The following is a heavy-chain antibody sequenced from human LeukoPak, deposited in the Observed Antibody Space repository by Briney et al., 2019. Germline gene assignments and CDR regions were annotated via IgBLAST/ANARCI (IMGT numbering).Heavy chain of an antibody. Sequence: SETLSLTCTVSGGSISTYYWNWIRQPPGKGLEWIGYIYYSGTTNYNPSLKSRVSMSVDTSKNQFSLKLSSVTAADTAVYYCARVCSGWENYFDYWGQGTLVTVSS. J-gene: IGHJ4*02. V-gene: IGHV4-59*12. D-gene: IGHD6-19*01. CDR1: GGSISTYY. CDR2: IYYSGTT. CDR3: ARVCSGWENYFDY.